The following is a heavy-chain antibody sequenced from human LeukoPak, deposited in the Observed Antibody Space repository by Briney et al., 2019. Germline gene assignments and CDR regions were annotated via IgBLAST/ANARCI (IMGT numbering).Heavy chain of an antibody. J-gene: IGHJ4*02. CDR3: ARVLHVPYLIDS. CDR1: DSSITSTYY. D-gene: IGHD3-10*02. CDR2: VFRLQTARP. Sequence: SETLSLTCTVSDSSITSTYYRAWFRQPPGKGLEWIATVFRLQTARPFNTPSLGSRVTMSLDPSHNQFSLNLTSVTAADTALYFCARVLHVPYLIDSWGQGTLVTVSS. V-gene: IGHV4-38-2*02.